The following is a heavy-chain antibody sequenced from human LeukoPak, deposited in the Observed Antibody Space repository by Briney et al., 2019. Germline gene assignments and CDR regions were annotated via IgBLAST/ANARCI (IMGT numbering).Heavy chain of an antibody. D-gene: IGHD5-24*01. Sequence: GGSLRLSCAASGFTFSSYEMNWVRQAPGRGLECVSYISSSGSTIFYADSVKGRFTISRDNAKNSLYLQMNSLRAEDTAVYYCARDGYNPDITYYYYGMDVWGQGTTVTVSS. CDR1: GFTFSSYE. CDR3: ARDGYNPDITYYYYGMDV. CDR2: ISSSGSTI. V-gene: IGHV3-48*03. J-gene: IGHJ6*02.